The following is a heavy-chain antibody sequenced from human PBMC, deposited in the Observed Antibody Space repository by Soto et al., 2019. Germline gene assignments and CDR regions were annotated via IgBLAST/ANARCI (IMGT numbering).Heavy chain of an antibody. CDR1: GGSFSGYY. CDR2: INHSGST. J-gene: IGHJ5*02. Sequence: PSETLSLTCAVYGGSFSGYYWSWIRQPPGKGLEWIGEINHSGSTNYNPSLKSRVTIPVDTSKNQFSLKLSSVTAADTAVYYCARDAARTITLWIRGRFDPWGQGTLVTVSS. CDR3: ARDAARTITLWIRGRFDP. D-gene: IGHD1-20*01. V-gene: IGHV4-34*01.